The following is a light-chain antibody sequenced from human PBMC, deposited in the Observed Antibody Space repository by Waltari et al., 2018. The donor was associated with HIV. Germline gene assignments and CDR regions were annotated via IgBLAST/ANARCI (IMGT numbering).Light chain of an antibody. J-gene: IGKJ1*01. CDR3: MQTVQLSWT. Sequence: EIVMTQTPLSLSVTPGQPASISCKSSQSLLHSDGKTYLYWYLQRPGQPPQPLMYEVSTRFAGVPDRFSGSGSGTDFTLRISWVEAEDVGVYYCMQTVQLSWTFGQGTKVQIK. CDR1: QSLLHSDGKTY. CDR2: EVS. V-gene: IGKV2D-29*01.